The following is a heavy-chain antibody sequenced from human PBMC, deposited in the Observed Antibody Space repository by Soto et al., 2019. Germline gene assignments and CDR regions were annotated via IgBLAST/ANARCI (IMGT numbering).Heavy chain of an antibody. CDR2: IYYSGST. CDR3: ARLKINYYDSSGYSTEKDY. CDR1: GGSISSSSYY. V-gene: IGHV4-39*01. D-gene: IGHD3-22*01. J-gene: IGHJ4*02. Sequence: PSETLSLTCTVSGGSISSSSYYWGWIRQPPGKGLEWIGSIYYSGSTYYNPSLKSRVTISVDTSKNQFSLKLSSVTAADTAVYYCARLKINYYDSSGYSTEKDYWGQGTLVTVSS.